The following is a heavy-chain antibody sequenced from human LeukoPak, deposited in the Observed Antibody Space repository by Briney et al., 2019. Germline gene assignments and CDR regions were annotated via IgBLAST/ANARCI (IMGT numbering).Heavy chain of an antibody. CDR1: GYTSTSYA. D-gene: IGHD6-19*01. Sequence: ASVKVSCKASGYTSTSYAISWVRQVPGQGLEWMGWISAYNGNTNYAQKFQGRVTMTTDTSTTTAYMELRSLRYDDTAVYYCARDGAVAGEFDYWGQGTLVTVSS. CDR2: ISAYNGNT. CDR3: ARDGAVAGEFDY. J-gene: IGHJ4*02. V-gene: IGHV1-18*04.